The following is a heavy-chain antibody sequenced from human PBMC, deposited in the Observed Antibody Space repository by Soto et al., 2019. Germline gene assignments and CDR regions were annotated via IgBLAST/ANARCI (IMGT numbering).Heavy chain of an antibody. CDR2: ISSSSSYI. V-gene: IGHV3-21*01. D-gene: IGHD5-12*01. J-gene: IGHJ5*02. Sequence: PWGSLRLFCAASGFTFSSYAMSLVRQAPGKGLEWVSSISSSSSYIYYADSVKGRFTISRDNAKNSLYLQMNSLRAEDTAVYYCAQAITYNWFDPWGQGTLVTVS. CDR1: GFTFSSYA. CDR3: AQAITYNWFDP.